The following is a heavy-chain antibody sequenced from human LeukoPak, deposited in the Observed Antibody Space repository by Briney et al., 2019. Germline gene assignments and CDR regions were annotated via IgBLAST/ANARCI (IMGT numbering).Heavy chain of an antibody. CDR1: GFTFSDYY. CDR2: ISSSGSTI. CDR3: AKGSYTVTPDY. Sequence: NPGGSLRLSCAASGFTFSDYYMSWIRQAPGKGLEWVSYISSSGSTIYYADSVKGRFTISRDNSKNTLYLQMNSLRAEDTAVYCCAKGSYTVTPDYWGQGTLVTVSS. J-gene: IGHJ4*02. V-gene: IGHV3-11*01. D-gene: IGHD4-17*01.